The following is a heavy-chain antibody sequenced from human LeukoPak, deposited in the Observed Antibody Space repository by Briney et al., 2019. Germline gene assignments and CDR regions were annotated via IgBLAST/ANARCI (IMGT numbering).Heavy chain of an antibody. CDR2: IYYSGST. Sequence: SETLSLTCTVSGGSISSSSYYWGWIRQPPGTGLEWIGSIYYSGSTYYNPSLKSRVTISVDTSKNQFSLKLSSVTAADTAVYYCARLGGVVPIHFDYRGQGTLVTVSS. D-gene: IGHD3-3*01. CDR1: GGSISSSSYY. J-gene: IGHJ4*02. V-gene: IGHV4-39*01. CDR3: ARLGGVVPIHFDY.